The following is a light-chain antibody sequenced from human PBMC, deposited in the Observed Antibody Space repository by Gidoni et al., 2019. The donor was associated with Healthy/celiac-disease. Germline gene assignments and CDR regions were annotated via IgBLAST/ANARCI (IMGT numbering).Light chain of an antibody. Sequence: DLVLTQSPLSLPVTPGAPASISCRSSQSLLHSNGYNYLDWYLQKPGQSPQLLIYLGSNRASGVPDRFSGSGSGTDFTLKISSVEAEDVGVYYCMQALQKPRTVGQGTKVESK. V-gene: IGKV2-28*01. CDR1: QSLLHSNGYNY. J-gene: IGKJ1*01. CDR2: LGS. CDR3: MQALQKPRT.